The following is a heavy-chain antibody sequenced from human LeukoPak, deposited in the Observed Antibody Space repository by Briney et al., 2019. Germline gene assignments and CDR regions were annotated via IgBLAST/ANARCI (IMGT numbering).Heavy chain of an antibody. CDR2: IRSKAYGGTT. J-gene: IGHJ4*02. CDR3: TSVGAGAFDY. CDR1: GFTFGDYA. V-gene: IGHV3-49*04. D-gene: IGHD1-26*01. Sequence: GRSLRLSCTASGFTFGDYAMSWVRQAPGKGLEWVGFIRSKAYGGTTEYAESVKGRFTISRDDSKSIAYLQMNSLKTEDTAVYYCTSVGAGAFDYWGQGTLVTVSS.